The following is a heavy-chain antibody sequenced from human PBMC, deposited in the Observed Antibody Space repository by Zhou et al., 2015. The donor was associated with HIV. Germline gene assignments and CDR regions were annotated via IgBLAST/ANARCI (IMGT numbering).Heavy chain of an antibody. CDR2: IIPIFGTA. J-gene: IGHJ4*02. V-gene: IGHV1-69*06. CDR3: ARAGHPYCSSTSCPPSPQTC. D-gene: IGHD2-2*01. Sequence: QVQLVQSGAEVKKPGSSVKVSCKASGGTFSSYAISWVRQAPGQGLEWMGGIIPIFGTANYAQKFQGRVTITADKSTSTAYMELSSLRSEDTAVYYCARAGHPYCSSTSCPPSPQTCWGQGTLVTVSS. CDR1: GGTFSSYA.